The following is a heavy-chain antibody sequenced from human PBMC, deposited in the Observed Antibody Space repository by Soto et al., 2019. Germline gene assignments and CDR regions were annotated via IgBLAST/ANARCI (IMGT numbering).Heavy chain of an antibody. CDR1: GYTFTAYY. D-gene: IGHD2-15*01. V-gene: IGHV1-2*02. CDR2: VDANSGGT. Sequence: QVQLVQSGAEAPKPGASVKVSCRPSGYTFTAYYIHWVRQAPGQGLEWMGWVDANSGGTRDAQNFQGRVTMTRDTSTSTVYMELNWLRSDDTALYYCARDNYCPLDYWGQGTLVTGSS. CDR3: ARDNYCPLDY. J-gene: IGHJ4*02.